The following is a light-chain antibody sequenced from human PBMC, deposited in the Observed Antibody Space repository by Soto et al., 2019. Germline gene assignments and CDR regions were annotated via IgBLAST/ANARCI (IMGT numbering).Light chain of an antibody. J-gene: IGKJ1*01. Sequence: DIQMTPSPSSLSASVGDRVTLTCRATQCISKYLNWYQQKPGKAPNLLIYSTSTLQSGVPSRFSGSGSGTDFTLTINSLQPEDFATYYCQQAYDIPRTFGQGTKVDI. CDR3: QQAYDIPRT. V-gene: IGKV1-39*01. CDR1: QCISKY. CDR2: STS.